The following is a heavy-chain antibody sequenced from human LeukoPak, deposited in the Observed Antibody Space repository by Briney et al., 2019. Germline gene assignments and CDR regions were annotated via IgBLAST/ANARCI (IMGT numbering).Heavy chain of an antibody. J-gene: IGHJ3*02. CDR2: IWYDGSNK. CDR3: ARGATWIQLWLRAFDI. Sequence: GGSLRLSCAASGFTFSSYGMHWVRQAPGKGLEWVAVIWYDGSNKYYAESVKGRFTISRDNSKNTLYLQMNSLRAEDTAVDYCARGATWIQLWLRAFDIWGQGTMVTVSS. V-gene: IGHV3-33*01. D-gene: IGHD5-18*01. CDR1: GFTFSSYG.